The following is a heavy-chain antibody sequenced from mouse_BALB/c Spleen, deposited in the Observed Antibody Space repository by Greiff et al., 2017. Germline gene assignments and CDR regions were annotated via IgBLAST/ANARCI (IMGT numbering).Heavy chain of an antibody. CDR1: GFTFSSYT. CDR3: TRDEGVRPWFAY. Sequence: EVQRVESGGGLVKPGGSLKLSCAASGFTFSSYTMSWVRQTPEKRLEWVATISSGGSYTYYPDSVKGRFTISRDNAKNTLYLQMSSLKSEDTAMYYCTRDEGVRPWFAYWGQGTLVTVSA. CDR2: ISSGGSYT. D-gene: IGHD1-2*01. V-gene: IGHV5-6-4*01. J-gene: IGHJ3*01.